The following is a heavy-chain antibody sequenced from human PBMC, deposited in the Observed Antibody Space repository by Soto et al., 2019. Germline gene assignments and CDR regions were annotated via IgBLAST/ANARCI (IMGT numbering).Heavy chain of an antibody. Sequence: KQSQTLSLTCAISGDSVSSNSAAWNWIRQSPSRGLEWLGRTYYRSKWYNDYAVSVKSRITINPDTSKNQFSLQLNSVTPEDTAVYYCARETAVAGSGVNLAYWGQGTLVTVSS. CDR2: TYYRSKWYN. CDR3: ARETAVAGSGVNLAY. J-gene: IGHJ4*02. D-gene: IGHD6-19*01. CDR1: GDSVSSNSAA. V-gene: IGHV6-1*01.